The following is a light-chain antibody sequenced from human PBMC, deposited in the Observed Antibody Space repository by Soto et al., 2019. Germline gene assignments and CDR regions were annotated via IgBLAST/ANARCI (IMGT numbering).Light chain of an antibody. CDR3: RQYNSYSWT. Sequence: DIQMTQSPSTLSASVGDRVTITCRASQSISSWLAWYQQKPGKAPKLLIYDASSLESGVPSRFGGSGSGTEFTLTISSLQPDDFATYYCRQYNSYSWTFGQGTKVDIK. J-gene: IGKJ1*01. CDR2: DAS. V-gene: IGKV1-5*01. CDR1: QSISSW.